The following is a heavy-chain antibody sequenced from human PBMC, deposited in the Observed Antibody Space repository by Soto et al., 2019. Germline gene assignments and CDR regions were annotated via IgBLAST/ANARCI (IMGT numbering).Heavy chain of an antibody. CDR3: ARTGVGGVRGFYY. J-gene: IGHJ4*02. Sequence: QVQLVQSGAEVKKPGSSVKVSCKASGGTFSSYAISWVRQAPGQGLEWMGGIIPIFGTANYAQKFHGRVTMTPEKSTSTAYRELSSLRSEDTAVYYFARTGVGGVRGFYYWGQGTLVTVSS. CDR2: IIPIFGTA. V-gene: IGHV1-69*06. CDR1: GGTFSSYA. D-gene: IGHD3-10*01.